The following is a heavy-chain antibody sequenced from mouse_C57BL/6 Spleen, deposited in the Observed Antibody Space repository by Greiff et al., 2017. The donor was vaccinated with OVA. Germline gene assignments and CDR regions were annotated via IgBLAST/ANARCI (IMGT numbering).Heavy chain of an antibody. J-gene: IGHJ2*01. CDR2: IHPNSGST. Sequence: QVPLQQPGAELVEPGASVKLSCKASGYTFPSYWMHWVKQRPGQGLEWIGMIHPNSGSTNYNEKFKSKATLTVDKSSSTAYMQLSSLTSEDSAVYYCARVITTVPYFDYWGKGTTLTVSS. CDR3: ARVITTVPYFDY. CDR1: GYTFPSYW. V-gene: IGHV1-64*01. D-gene: IGHD1-1*01.